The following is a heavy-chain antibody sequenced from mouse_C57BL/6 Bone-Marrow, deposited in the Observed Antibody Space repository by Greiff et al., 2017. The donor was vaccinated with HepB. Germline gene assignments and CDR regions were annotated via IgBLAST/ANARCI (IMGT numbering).Heavy chain of an antibody. CDR1: GYTFTSYW. Sequence: VKLQQPGAELVKPGASVKMSCKASGYTFTSYWITWVKQRPGQGLEWIGDIYPGSGSTNYNEKFKSKATLTVDTSSSTAYMQLSSLTSEDSAVYYCAREGGNYGWYFDVWGTGTTVTVSS. J-gene: IGHJ1*03. V-gene: IGHV1-55*01. CDR3: AREGGNYGWYFDV. D-gene: IGHD2-1*01. CDR2: IYPGSGST.